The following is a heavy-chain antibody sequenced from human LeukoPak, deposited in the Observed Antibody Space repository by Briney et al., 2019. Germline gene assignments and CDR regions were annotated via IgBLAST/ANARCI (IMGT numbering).Heavy chain of an antibody. D-gene: IGHD6-19*01. CDR2: ISFDGTNK. Sequence: GGSLRLSCIASGFTFGDYAMHWVRQAPGKGLEWVAVISFDGTNKYYADSVKGRLTISRDNSENTLHLQMNSLRAEDTAVHFCVREVAVSGTENGAFNVWGPGTTVTVSS. V-gene: IGHV3-30-3*01. CDR3: VREVAVSGTENGAFNV. CDR1: GFTFGDYA. J-gene: IGHJ6*02.